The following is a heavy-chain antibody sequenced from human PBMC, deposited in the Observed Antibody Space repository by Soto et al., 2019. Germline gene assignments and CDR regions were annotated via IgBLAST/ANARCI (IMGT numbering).Heavy chain of an antibody. J-gene: IGHJ4*02. CDR2: IFYTGTT. CDR3: ARSPGPTVFDS. D-gene: IGHD3-10*01. V-gene: IGHV4-59*11. Sequence: SETLSLTCTVSGGSISSHYWSWIRQSPGKGLEWIGYIFYTGTTNYNPSLNSRVIISLDTSKKQFALKLSSVTAADTAVYYCARSPGPTVFDSWGQGTLVTVSS. CDR1: GGSISSHY.